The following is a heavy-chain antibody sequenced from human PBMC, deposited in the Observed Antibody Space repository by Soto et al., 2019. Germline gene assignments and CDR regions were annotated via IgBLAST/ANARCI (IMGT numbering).Heavy chain of an antibody. D-gene: IGHD2-2*01. V-gene: IGHV4-30-2*01. J-gene: IGHJ4*02. CDR2: IYHSGST. CDR3: ARGACSSTSCYLFDY. Sequence: SETLSLTCAVSGGSISSGGYSWSWIRQPPGKGLEWIGYIYHSGSTYYNPSLKSRVTISVDRSKNQFSLKLSSVTAADTAVYYCARGACSSTSCYLFDYWGQGTLVTVSS. CDR1: GGSISSGGYS.